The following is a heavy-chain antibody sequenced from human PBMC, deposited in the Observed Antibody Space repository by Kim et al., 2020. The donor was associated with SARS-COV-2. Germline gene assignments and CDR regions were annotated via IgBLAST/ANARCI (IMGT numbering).Heavy chain of an antibody. D-gene: IGHD5-18*01. V-gene: IGHV1-2*02. Sequence: NYAQKFQGRVTMTRDTSISTAYMELSSLRSDDTAVYYCARDGYSYGAWFDPWGQGTLVTVSS. J-gene: IGHJ5*02. CDR3: ARDGYSYGAWFDP.